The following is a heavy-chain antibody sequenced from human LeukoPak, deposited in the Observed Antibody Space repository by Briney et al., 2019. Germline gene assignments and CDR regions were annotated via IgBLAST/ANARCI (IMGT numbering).Heavy chain of an antibody. CDR2: INHSGST. V-gene: IGHV4-34*01. CDR3: ARDSSLHLLGIVARRRYYFDY. CDR1: GGSFSGYY. Sequence: SETLSLTCAVYGGSFSGYYWSWIRQPPGKGLEWVGEINHSGSTNYNPSLKSRVTISVDTSKNQFSLKLSSVTAADPAVYYCARDSSLHLLGIVARRRYYFDYWGQGTLVTVSS. J-gene: IGHJ4*02. D-gene: IGHD6-6*01.